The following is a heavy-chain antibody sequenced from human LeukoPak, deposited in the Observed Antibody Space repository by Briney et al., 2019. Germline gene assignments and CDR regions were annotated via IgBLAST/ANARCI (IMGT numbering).Heavy chain of an antibody. D-gene: IGHD6-13*01. J-gene: IGHJ5*02. CDR2: ISAYNGNT. CDR1: AYAFTSYG. V-gene: IGHV1-18*01. Sequence: ASVKVSCKASAYAFTSYGISWVRQAPGQGLEWMGWISAYNGNTNYAQKLQGRLTMTTDTSTSTAYMELRSLRSDDTAVYYCARARSRHSNWFDPWGQGTLVTVSS. CDR3: ARARSRHSNWFDP.